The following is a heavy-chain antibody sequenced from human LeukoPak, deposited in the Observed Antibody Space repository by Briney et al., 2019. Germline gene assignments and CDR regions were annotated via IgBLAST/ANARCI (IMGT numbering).Heavy chain of an antibody. V-gene: IGHV6-1*01. CDR2: TYYRSKWYN. Sequence: SQTLSLTCAISGDTVSSNSAAWNWIRQSPSRGLEWLGRTYYRSKWYNDYAASVKSRISINPDTSKNHFSLQLNSVTPEDTAVYYCARKYSSTWYDALDIWGQGTMVTVSS. J-gene: IGHJ3*02. CDR1: GDTVSSNSAA. CDR3: ARKYSSTWYDALDI. D-gene: IGHD6-13*01.